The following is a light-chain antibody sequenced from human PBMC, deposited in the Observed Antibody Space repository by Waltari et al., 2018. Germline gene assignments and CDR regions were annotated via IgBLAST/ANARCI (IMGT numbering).Light chain of an antibody. J-gene: IGKJ3*01. V-gene: IGKV3-20*01. CDR3: QVYNTSPFT. Sequence: EIVLTQSPGTLSLSPGERATLSCRASQSVPDEYLAWYQQKAGQAPRLLIYGASSRAAGIPDNFGGSGSGTDFTLTINRLEPDDFAVYYCQVYNTSPFTFGPGTRLDIK. CDR1: QSVPDEY. CDR2: GAS.